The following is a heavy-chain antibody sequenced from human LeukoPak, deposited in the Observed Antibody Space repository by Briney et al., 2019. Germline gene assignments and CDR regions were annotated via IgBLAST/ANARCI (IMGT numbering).Heavy chain of an antibody. CDR2: ISYDGSNK. CDR3: ARDLGGIFDC. V-gene: IGHV3-30*04. CDR1: GFTFSSYA. Sequence: GGSLRLSCAASGFTFSSYAMHWVRQAPGKGLEWVAVISYDGSNKYYADSVKGRFTISRDNSKNTLYLQMNSLRAEDTAVYYCARDLGGIFDCWGQGTLVTVSS. J-gene: IGHJ4*02. D-gene: IGHD3-16*01.